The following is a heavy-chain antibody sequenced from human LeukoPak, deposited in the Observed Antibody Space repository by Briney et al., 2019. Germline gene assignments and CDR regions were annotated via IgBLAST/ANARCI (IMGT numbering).Heavy chain of an antibody. CDR3: ARYGDFGFDY. D-gene: IGHD4-17*01. CDR1: GGTFSSYA. CDR2: IIPIFGTA. V-gene: IGHV1-69*05. Sequence: SVKVSCKASGGTFSSYAISWVRQAPGQGLEWMGRIIPIFGTANYAQKFQGRVTITTDESTSTAYMEPSSLRSEDTAVYYCARYGDFGFDYWGQGTLVTVSS. J-gene: IGHJ4*02.